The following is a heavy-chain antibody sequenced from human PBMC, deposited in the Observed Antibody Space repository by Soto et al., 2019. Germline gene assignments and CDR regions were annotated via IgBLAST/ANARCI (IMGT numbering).Heavy chain of an antibody. V-gene: IGHV4-30-4*01. Sequence: SEALSLTCRVSGGSIDSPTYDGSWIRQLPGKGPEWIGNIYYSGTTFYNPSLKSRLTISIDTSRNQFSLQLTSVTAADTAVYFCARDQGYRDFLSPSHYYYTMAIWGQGTTVT. CDR3: ARDQGYRDFLSPSHYYYTMAI. CDR1: GGSIDSPTYD. D-gene: IGHD3-3*01. CDR2: IYYSGTT. J-gene: IGHJ6*02.